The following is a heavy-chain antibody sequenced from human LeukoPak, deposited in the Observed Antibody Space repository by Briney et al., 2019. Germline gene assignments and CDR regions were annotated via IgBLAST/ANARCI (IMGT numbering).Heavy chain of an antibody. CDR2: IYNSGST. Sequence: SETLSLTCTVSGGSISSYYWSWIRQPPGKGLEWIGYIYNSGSTNYNPSLKSRVTISLDTSENQFSLKLSSVTAADTAVYYCARGVVAAAGRTFDFWGQGTLVTVSS. CDR3: ARGVVAAAGRTFDF. D-gene: IGHD6-13*01. V-gene: IGHV4-59*01. CDR1: GGSISSYY. J-gene: IGHJ4*02.